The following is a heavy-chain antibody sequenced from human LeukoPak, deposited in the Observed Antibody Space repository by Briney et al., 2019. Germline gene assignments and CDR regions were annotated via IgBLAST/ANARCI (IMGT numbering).Heavy chain of an antibody. D-gene: IGHD6-13*01. CDR1: GFTVSSNY. V-gene: IGHV3-53*01. CDR3: ARAYSSSWYGNYYYYGMDV. CDR2: IYSGGST. Sequence: PGGSLRLSCAASGFTVSSNYMSWVRQAPGKGLEWVSVIYSGGSTYYADSVKGRFTISRDNSKNTLYLQMNSLRAEDTAVYYCARAYSSSWYGNYYYYGMDVWGQGTTVTVSS. J-gene: IGHJ6*02.